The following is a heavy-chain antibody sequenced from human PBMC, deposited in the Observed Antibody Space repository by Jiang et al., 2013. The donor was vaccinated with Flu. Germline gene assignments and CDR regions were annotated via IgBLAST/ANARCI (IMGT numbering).Heavy chain of an antibody. J-gene: IGHJ6*02. Sequence: GAEVKKPGESLKISCKGSGYSFTSYWIGWVRQMPGKGLEWMGIIYPGDSDTRYSPSFQGQVTISADKSISTAYLQWRSLKASDTAMYYCAATTTVTSFNYYSGMDVWGQGTTVTVSS. D-gene: IGHD4-17*01. CDR1: GYSFTSYW. CDR3: AATTTVTSFNYYSGMDV. V-gene: IGHV5-51*03. CDR2: IYPGDSDT.